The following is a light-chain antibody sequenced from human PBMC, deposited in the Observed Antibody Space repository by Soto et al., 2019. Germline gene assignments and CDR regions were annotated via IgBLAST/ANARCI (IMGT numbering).Light chain of an antibody. CDR3: NSFTSSNTWV. V-gene: IGLV2-14*01. CDR1: SSDVGAYNF. J-gene: IGLJ3*02. Sequence: QSALTQPASVSGSPGQSITISCSGTSSDVGAYNFVSWYQHHPGQVPKLMTYEVTKRPSGISSRFSGSKSGNTASLAISGLQADDEADYYCNSFTSSNTWVFGGGTQLTVL. CDR2: EVT.